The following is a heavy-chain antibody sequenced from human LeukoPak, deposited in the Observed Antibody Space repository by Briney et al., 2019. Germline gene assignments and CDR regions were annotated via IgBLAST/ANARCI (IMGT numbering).Heavy chain of an antibody. CDR3: ARRRDGYNFGSFYFDY. J-gene: IGHJ4*02. V-gene: IGHV4-38-2*02. Sequence: PSETLSLTCTVSGYSISDGNYWGWIRQPPGRGLEWIGSIFHTGSTYDNPSLKSRVTTSVDTSKNQFSLSLNSVTAADTAVYYCARRRDGYNFGSFYFDYWGQGILVTVSS. CDR1: GYSISDGNY. CDR2: IFHTGST. D-gene: IGHD5-24*01.